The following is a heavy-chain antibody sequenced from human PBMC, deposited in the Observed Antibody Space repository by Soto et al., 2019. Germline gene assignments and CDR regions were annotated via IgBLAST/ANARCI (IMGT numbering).Heavy chain of an antibody. Sequence: ASVKVSCKASGGTFSSYAISWVRQAPGQGLEWMGGIIPIFGTANYAQKFQGRVTITADKSTSTAYMELSSLRSEDTAVYYCASWFLSVIGDYYYYGMDVWGQGTTVTVSS. CDR3: ASWFLSVIGDYYYYGMDV. CDR1: GGTFSSYA. V-gene: IGHV1-69*06. CDR2: IIPIFGTA. J-gene: IGHJ6*02. D-gene: IGHD3-10*01.